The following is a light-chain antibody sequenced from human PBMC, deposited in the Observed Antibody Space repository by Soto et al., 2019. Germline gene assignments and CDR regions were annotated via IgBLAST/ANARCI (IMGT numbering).Light chain of an antibody. J-gene: IGLJ7*01. CDR3: CLSHGGVVV. CDR2: DTN. V-gene: IGLV7-46*01. CDR1: TGAVTSGHW. Sequence: QAVVTQESSLTVSPGGTGTVTCGSSTGAVTSGHWPYWFQQRPGQAPRTLIYDTNIKHSWTPGRFSGSLLGGKAALTLSGAQPEDEADYYCCLSHGGVVVFGGGTQLTVL.